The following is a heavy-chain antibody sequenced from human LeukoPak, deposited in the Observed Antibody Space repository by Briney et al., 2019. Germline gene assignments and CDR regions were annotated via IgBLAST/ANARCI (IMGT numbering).Heavy chain of an antibody. D-gene: IGHD1-26*01. V-gene: IGHV3-49*04. CDR2: IRNEAYGGTT. Sequence: GRSLRLSCTTSGFFFGDDAMRWVRQAPGKGLGWVGFIRNEAYGGTTEYAASVKARFTISRDDSRSIAYLQMNSLRAEDTAVYFWARGASRVGGDDWGQGTLVTVSS. J-gene: IGHJ4*02. CDR3: ARGASRVGGDD. CDR1: GFFFGDDA.